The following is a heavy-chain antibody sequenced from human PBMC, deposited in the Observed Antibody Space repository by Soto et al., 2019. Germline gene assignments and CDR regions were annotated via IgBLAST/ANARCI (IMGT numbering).Heavy chain of an antibody. J-gene: IGHJ5*02. CDR1: GYTFTSYG. D-gene: IGHD6-13*01. CDR3: ARRVAAAGTSWFDP. Sequence: VKVSCKASGYTFTSYGISWVRQAPGQGLEWMGWISAYNGNTNYAQKLQGRVTMTTDTSTSTAYMELRSLRSDDAAVYYCARRVAAAGTSWFDPWGQGTLVTVSS. CDR2: ISAYNGNT. V-gene: IGHV1-18*04.